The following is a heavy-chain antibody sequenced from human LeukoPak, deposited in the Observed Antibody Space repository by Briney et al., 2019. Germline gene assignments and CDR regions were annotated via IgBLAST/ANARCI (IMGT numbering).Heavy chain of an antibody. CDR3: ARAYGSGSYSLDC. V-gene: IGHV3-21*01. CDR2: VSPSSTYI. J-gene: IGHJ4*02. CDR1: GFTFSSYN. Sequence: PGGSLRLSCAASGFTFSSYNMNWVRQAPGKGLEWVSSVSPSSTYIYYADSLKGRFTVSRDNAKNSLSLQMDSLRAEDTAVYYCARAYGSGSYSLDCWGQGTLVTVSS. D-gene: IGHD3-10*01.